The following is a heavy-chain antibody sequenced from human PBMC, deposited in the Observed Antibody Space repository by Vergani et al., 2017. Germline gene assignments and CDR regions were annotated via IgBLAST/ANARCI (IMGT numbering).Heavy chain of an antibody. J-gene: IGHJ5*02. CDR1: GYTFTGYY. Sequence: QVQLVQSGAEVKKPGSSVKVSCKASGYTFTGYYMHWVRQAPGQGLEWMGWINPNSGGTNYAQKFQGRVTMTRDTSISTAYMELSRLRSDDTAVYYCAGDGCSSTSCYNARNWFDPWGQGTLVTVSS. V-gene: IGHV1-2*02. CDR2: INPNSGGT. D-gene: IGHD2-2*02. CDR3: AGDGCSSTSCYNARNWFDP.